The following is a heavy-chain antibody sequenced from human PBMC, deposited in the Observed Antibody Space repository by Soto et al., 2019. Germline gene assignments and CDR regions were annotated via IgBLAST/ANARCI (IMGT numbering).Heavy chain of an antibody. D-gene: IGHD2-2*01. CDR3: TTVGVVVVPAAMYQFGALYYGMDV. CDR1: GFTFSNAW. CDR2: IKSKTDGGTT. V-gene: IGHV3-15*07. Sequence: EVQLVESGGGLVKPGGSLRLSCAASGFTFSNAWMNWVRQAPGKGLEWVGRIKSKTDGGTTDYAAPVKGRFTISRDDSKNTLYLQMNSLKTEDTAVYYCTTVGVVVVPAAMYQFGALYYGMDVWGQGTTVTVSS. J-gene: IGHJ6*02.